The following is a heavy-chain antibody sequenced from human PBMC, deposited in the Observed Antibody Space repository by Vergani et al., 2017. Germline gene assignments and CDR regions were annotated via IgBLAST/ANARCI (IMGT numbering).Heavy chain of an antibody. D-gene: IGHD1-14*01. V-gene: IGHV3-53*01. Sequence: EVQLVESGGGLIQPGGSLRLSCAASGFTVSSNYMSWVRQAPGKGLEWVSVIYSGGSTYYADSVKGRFTISRDNSKNTLYLQKNSRRAEDTAVYYCARVEVSPPIWAAFDIWGQGTMVTVSS. CDR3: ARVEVSPPIWAAFDI. J-gene: IGHJ3*02. CDR1: GFTVSSNY. CDR2: IYSGGST.